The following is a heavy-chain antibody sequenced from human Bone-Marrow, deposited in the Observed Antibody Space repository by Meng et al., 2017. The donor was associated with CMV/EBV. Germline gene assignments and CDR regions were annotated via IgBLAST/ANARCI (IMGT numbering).Heavy chain of an antibody. CDR3: AKDRSIAAAVPDY. D-gene: IGHD6-13*01. J-gene: IGHJ4*02. V-gene: IGHV3-30*02. CDR2: IRYDGSNK. CDR1: GFTFDDYT. Sequence: GGSLRLSCAASGFTFDDYTMHWVRQAPGKGLEWVAFIRYDGSNKYYADSVKGRFTISRDNSKNTLYLQMNSLRAEDTAVYYCAKDRSIAAAVPDYWGEGTLVTVSS.